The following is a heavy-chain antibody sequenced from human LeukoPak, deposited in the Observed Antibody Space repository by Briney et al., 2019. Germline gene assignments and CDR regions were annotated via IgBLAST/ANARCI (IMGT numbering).Heavy chain of an antibody. CDR3: ASHVYYDILTGYYKGYYFDY. D-gene: IGHD3-9*01. V-gene: IGHV4-39*01. CDR2: IYYSEST. J-gene: IGHJ4*02. CDR1: GGSISISSYY. Sequence: SETLSLTCTVSGGSISISSYYWGWIRQPPGKGLEWIGSIYYSESTYYNPSLKSRVTISVDTSKNQFSLKLSSVTAADTAVYYCASHVYYDILTGYYKGYYFDYWGQGTLVTVSS.